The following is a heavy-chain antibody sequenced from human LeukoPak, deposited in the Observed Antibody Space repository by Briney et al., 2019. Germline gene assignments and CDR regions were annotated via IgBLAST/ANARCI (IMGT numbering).Heavy chain of an antibody. CDR1: GDSINSLDL. CDR2: MYLSGTT. V-gene: IGHV4-4*02. D-gene: IGHD3-3*01. Sequence: SETLSLTCTVSGDSINSLDLWSWVRQPPGKGLEWIGEMYLSGTTHSNPSVKSRVTISIDTSKNQFSLKPSSVTAADTAVYYCARAGPLRFLEWGYNWFDPWGQGTLVTVSS. CDR3: ARAGPLRFLEWGYNWFDP. J-gene: IGHJ5*02.